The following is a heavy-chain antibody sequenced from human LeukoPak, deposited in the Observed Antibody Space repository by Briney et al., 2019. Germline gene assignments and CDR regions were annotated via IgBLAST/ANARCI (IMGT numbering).Heavy chain of an antibody. D-gene: IGHD6-13*01. CDR2: VNSDGSRT. J-gene: IGHJ4*02. V-gene: IGHV3-74*01. Sequence: PGGSLRLSCAASGFTFSSYWMHWVRQAPGKEPVWVSRVNSDGSRTTYADSVKGRFTSSRDNAKNTLYLQVNSLRAEDTAVYYCARETTAGQGPFDYWGQGTLVTVSS. CDR1: GFTFSSYW. CDR3: ARETTAGQGPFDY.